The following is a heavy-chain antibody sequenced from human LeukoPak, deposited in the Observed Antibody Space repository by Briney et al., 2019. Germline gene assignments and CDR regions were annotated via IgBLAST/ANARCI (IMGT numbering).Heavy chain of an antibody. CDR3: ARGHPRYYDSSGYYRRGYYMDV. V-gene: IGHV4-30-2*01. J-gene: IGHJ6*03. D-gene: IGHD3-22*01. Sequence: SETLSLTCTVSGGSISSGGYYWSWIRQPPGKGLEWIGYIYHSGSTYYNPSLKSRVTISVDRSKNQFSLKLSSVTAADTAVYYCARGHPRYYDSSGYYRRGYYMDVWGKGTTVTVSS. CDR2: IYHSGST. CDR1: GGSISSGGYY.